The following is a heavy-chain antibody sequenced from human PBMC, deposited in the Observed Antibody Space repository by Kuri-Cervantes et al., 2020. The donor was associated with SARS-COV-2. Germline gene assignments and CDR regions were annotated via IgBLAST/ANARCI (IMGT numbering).Heavy chain of an antibody. V-gene: IGHV4-34*01. Sequence: SETLSLTCAVYGGSFSGYYWSWIRQPPGKGLEWIGEINHSGSTNYNPSLKSRVTISVDTSKNQFSLKLSSVTAADTAVYYCAPRGRYSSSPNWFDPWGQGTLVTVSS. CDR3: APRGRYSSSPNWFDP. D-gene: IGHD6-13*01. J-gene: IGHJ5*02. CDR1: GGSFSGYY. CDR2: INHSGST.